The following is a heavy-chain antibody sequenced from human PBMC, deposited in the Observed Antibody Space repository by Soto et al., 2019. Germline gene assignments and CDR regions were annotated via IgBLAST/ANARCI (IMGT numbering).Heavy chain of an antibody. D-gene: IGHD1-26*01. CDR3: ASLKLGAQESHYYYYGMDV. Sequence: QVQLQESGPGLVKPSQTLSLTCTVSGGSISSGGYYWSWIRQHPGKGLEWIGYIYYSGSTYYNPSLKSRVTISVDTSNNQFSLKLSSVTAADTAVYYCASLKLGAQESHYYYYGMDVWGQGSTVTVSS. J-gene: IGHJ6*02. CDR2: IYYSGST. V-gene: IGHV4-31*03. CDR1: GGSISSGGYY.